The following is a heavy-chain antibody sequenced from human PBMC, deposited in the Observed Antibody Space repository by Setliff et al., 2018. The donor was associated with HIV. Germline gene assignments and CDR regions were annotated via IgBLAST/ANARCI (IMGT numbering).Heavy chain of an antibody. CDR3: ARQNSESYGDSFDI. Sequence: LRLSCAASEFTVNSYYITWVRQPPGKGLECVSIIYTGGTTRYADPVRGRFTISRDTSKNTVSLQMKSLRAEDTAVYFCARQNSESYGDSFDIWGQGTVVTVSS. CDR1: EFTVNSYY. V-gene: IGHV3-66*04. J-gene: IGHJ3*02. D-gene: IGHD3-16*01. CDR2: IYTGGTT.